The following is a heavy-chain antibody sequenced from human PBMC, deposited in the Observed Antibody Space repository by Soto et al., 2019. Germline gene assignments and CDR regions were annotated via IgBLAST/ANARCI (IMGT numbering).Heavy chain of an antibody. J-gene: IGHJ6*02. V-gene: IGHV3-23*01. CDR2: ISGSGGST. CDR3: AKGSRYCSSTSCYPYYYYYGMDV. CDR1: GFTFSSYA. D-gene: IGHD2-2*01. Sequence: EVQLLESGGGLVQPGGSLRLSCAASGFTFSSYAMSWVRQAPGKGLEWVSAISGSGGSTYYADSVKGRFTISRDNSKNTLYLQMNSLRAEDTAVYYCAKGSRYCSSTSCYPYYYYYGMDVWGQGTTFTVSS.